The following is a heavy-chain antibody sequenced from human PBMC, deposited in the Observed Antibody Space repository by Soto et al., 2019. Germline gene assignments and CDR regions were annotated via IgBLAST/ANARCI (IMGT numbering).Heavy chain of an antibody. Sequence: EVQLLESGGGLVQPGGSLRLSCAASGFTFSSYAMTWVRQAPGKGLEWVSALSGSGVSTYYADSVKGRFTISRDNSKNTLYLQMNSLRAEVTSVYYCAKGGGSKDYYDTSGYYHYYSYAMDVWGQGTTVTGSS. V-gene: IGHV3-23*01. CDR3: AKGGGSKDYYDTSGYYHYYSYAMDV. D-gene: IGHD3-22*01. CDR1: GFTFSSYA. CDR2: LSGSGVST. J-gene: IGHJ6*02.